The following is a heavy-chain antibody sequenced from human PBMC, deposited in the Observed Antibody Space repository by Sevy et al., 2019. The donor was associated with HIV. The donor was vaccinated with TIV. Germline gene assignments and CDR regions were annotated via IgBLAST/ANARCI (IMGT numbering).Heavy chain of an antibody. V-gene: IGHV1-2*02. CDR1: GYTFTGYY. CDR2: INPNSGGT. Sequence: GESLKISCKASGYTFTGYYMHWVRQAPGQGLEWMGWINPNSGGTNYAQKFQGRVTMTRDTSISTAYMELSRLRSDDTAVYYCGKAGIAAPYYYGMDVWGQGTTVTVSS. CDR3: GKAGIAAPYYYGMDV. D-gene: IGHD6-13*01. J-gene: IGHJ6*02.